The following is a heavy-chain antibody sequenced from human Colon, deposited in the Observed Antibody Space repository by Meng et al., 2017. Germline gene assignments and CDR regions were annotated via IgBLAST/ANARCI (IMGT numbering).Heavy chain of an antibody. CDR2: IYHGGNT. V-gene: IGHV4-4*02. J-gene: IGHJ5*02. CDR1: GGSINSSNW. CDR3: SRGLVAGAMVWFDP. D-gene: IGHD2-2*01. Sequence: QVQLQESGPGLVKPSGTLSLTCAVSGGSINSSNWWLWVRQPPGKGLEWLGEIYHGGNTNYNPSLKSRVTLSLDKSKNQFSLRLTSVTAADTAMYYCSRGLVAGAMVWFDPWGPGTLVTVSS.